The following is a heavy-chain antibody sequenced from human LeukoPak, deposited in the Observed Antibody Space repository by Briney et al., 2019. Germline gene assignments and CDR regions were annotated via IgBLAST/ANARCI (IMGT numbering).Heavy chain of an antibody. CDR1: GVSISGNY. Sequence: KSSETLSLTCSVSGVSISGNYWSWIRLPPGKGLEWIGHIYHSGDTCYSPSLQSHVALSLDPSKNQFSLTLDSVTAQATAVFYCSRQPISGWDFDYWGQGTLVTVSS. J-gene: IGHJ4*02. V-gene: IGHV4-59*08. D-gene: IGHD6-19*01. CDR2: IYHSGDT. CDR3: SRQPISGWDFDY.